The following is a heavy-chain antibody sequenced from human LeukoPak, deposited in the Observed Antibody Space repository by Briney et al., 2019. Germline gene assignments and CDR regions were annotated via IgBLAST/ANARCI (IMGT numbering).Heavy chain of an antibody. CDR1: GFTFSSYA. CDR2: ISGRGGVT. J-gene: IGHJ4*02. D-gene: IGHD2-8*01. V-gene: IGHV3-23*01. CDR3: ARLSDYCTDDVCSFYFDY. Sequence: GGSLRLSCAASGFTFSSYAMSCVRQAPGQGLEWFSAISGRGGVTYYADSVKGRFTISRDKSKNTLYLQMNRLRAEDTAVYYRARLSDYCTDDVCSFYFDYWGQGSLVTVSS.